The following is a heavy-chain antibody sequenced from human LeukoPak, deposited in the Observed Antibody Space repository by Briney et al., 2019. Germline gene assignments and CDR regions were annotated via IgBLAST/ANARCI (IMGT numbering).Heavy chain of an antibody. CDR1: GFILSDYN. CDR2: ITISGTYI. CDR3: ARDLSATARAYDY. Sequence: GGSLRLSCAASGFILSDYNMNWVRRAPGKGLEWVSFITISGTYITYADSVKGRFTISRDNAKTSLYLQMNSLRAEDTAVYYCARDLSATARAYDYWGQGTLVTVSS. D-gene: IGHD2-15*01. J-gene: IGHJ4*02. V-gene: IGHV3-21*01.